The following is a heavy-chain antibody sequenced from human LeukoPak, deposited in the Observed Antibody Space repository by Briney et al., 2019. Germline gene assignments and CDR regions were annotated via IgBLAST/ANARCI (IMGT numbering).Heavy chain of an antibody. Sequence: TGGSLRLSCAASGFTFSSYAMRWVRQAPGKGLEWVAVISYDGSNKYYADSVKGRFTISRDNSKNTLYLQMNSLRAEDTAVYYCASAGSSWDDNWFDPWGQGTLVTVSS. D-gene: IGHD6-13*01. CDR3: ASAGSSWDDNWFDP. V-gene: IGHV3-30*04. CDR1: GFTFSSYA. J-gene: IGHJ5*02. CDR2: ISYDGSNK.